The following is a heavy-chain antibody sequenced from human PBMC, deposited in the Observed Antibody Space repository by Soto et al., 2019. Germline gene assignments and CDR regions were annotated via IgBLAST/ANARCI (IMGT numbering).Heavy chain of an antibody. V-gene: IGHV4-59*01. J-gene: IGHJ6*02. CDR3: ARDYYDSVESMDV. D-gene: IGHD3-22*01. Sequence: QVQLQQSGPGLVKPSETLSLTCTVSGDSISGYYWAWIRQPPGKRLEWIGYIYSSSGNTDYNPSRNRRATIAIDMAENQVSLRLRAVTAADTAMYYCARDYYDSVESMDVWGRGTTVTVSS. CDR1: GDSISGYY. CDR2: IYSSSGNT.